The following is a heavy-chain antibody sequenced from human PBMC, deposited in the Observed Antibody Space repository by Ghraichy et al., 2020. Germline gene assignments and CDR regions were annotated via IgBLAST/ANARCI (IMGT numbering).Heavy chain of an antibody. J-gene: IGHJ5*02. CDR3: ARESGDRIAVAGTLYNWFAP. V-gene: IGHV4-4*02. CDR1: GGSISSSNW. Sequence: SETLSLTCAVSGGSISSSNWWSWVRQPPGKGLEWIGEIYHSGSTNYNPSLKSRVTISVDKSKNQFSLKLSSVTAADTAVYYCARESGDRIAVAGTLYNWFAPWGQGTLVTVSS. CDR2: IYHSGST. D-gene: IGHD6-19*01.